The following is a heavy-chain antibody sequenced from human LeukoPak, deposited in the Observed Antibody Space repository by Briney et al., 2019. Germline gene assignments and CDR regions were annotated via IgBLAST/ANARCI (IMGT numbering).Heavy chain of an antibody. D-gene: IGHD3-10*01. J-gene: IGHJ1*01. V-gene: IGHV3-21*01. CDR3: ARDYYGSIDL. CDR2: MSSSSDYI. CDR1: GFPFSSYS. Sequence: GGSLRLSCAASGFPFSSYSVTWVRQAPGKGLEWVSAMSSSSDYIYYADSMKGRFTISRDNARNTLYLQMNTLRVEDTAVYYCARDYYGSIDLWGQGTLVTVSS.